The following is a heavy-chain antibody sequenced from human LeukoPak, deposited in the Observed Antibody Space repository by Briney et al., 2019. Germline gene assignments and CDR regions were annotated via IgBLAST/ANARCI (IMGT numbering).Heavy chain of an antibody. CDR2: MNPNSGNT. CDR1: GYTFTSYD. J-gene: IGHJ4*02. V-gene: IGHV1-8*01. CDR3: ARAGRTYYYDSSGYFPGY. D-gene: IGHD3-22*01. Sequence: ASVKVSCKASGYTFTSYDNNWVRQATGQGLEWMGWMNPNSGNTGYAQKFQGRVTMTRNTSISTAYMELSSLRSEDTAVYYCARAGRTYYYDSSGYFPGYWGQGTLVTVSS.